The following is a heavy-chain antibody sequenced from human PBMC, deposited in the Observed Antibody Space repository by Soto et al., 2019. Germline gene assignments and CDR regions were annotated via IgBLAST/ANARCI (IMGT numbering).Heavy chain of an antibody. V-gene: IGHV1-69*08. CDR1: RGNFRSQS. CDR3: ARDRDVAAPGTVDANYYYGMDV. J-gene: IGHJ6*02. Sequence: QVQLVQSGAEVKKPGSSVKVSCNASRGNFRSQSISISWVRQAPGQGLEWMGRIIPVLGVANYAQKFQGRVTITADTSTRTVNVKMSSRTSEATATYYCARDRDVAAPGTVDANYYYGMDVWGQGTTVTVSS. D-gene: IGHD6-13*01. CDR2: IIPVLGVA.